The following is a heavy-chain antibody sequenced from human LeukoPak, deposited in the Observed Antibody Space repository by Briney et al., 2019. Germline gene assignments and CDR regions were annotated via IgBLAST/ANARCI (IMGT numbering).Heavy chain of an antibody. CDR2: IIPTFGTA. D-gene: IGHD1-26*01. Sequence: SVKVSCKASGGTFSSYAISWVRQAPGQGLEWMGGIIPTFGTANYAQKFQGRVTITADESTSTAYMELSSLRSEDTAVYYCARGPIVGATDFDYWGQGTLVTVSS. CDR3: ARGPIVGATDFDY. J-gene: IGHJ4*02. V-gene: IGHV1-69*13. CDR1: GGTFSSYA.